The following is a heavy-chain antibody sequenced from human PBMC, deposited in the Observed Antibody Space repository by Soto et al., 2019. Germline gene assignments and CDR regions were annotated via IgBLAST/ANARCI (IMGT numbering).Heavy chain of an antibody. CDR3: ARDHGEGECEILMVH. D-gene: IGHD2-8*01. J-gene: IGHJ4*02. CDR2: ISSDGNTK. Sequence: QVHLVESGGGVVQPGRSLRLSCAASGFTFSSYAMHWVRQAPGKGLEWLTIISSDGNTKYYDAAVRGRFTVSRDNSKNTLYLQMNSLRPEDKALYYCARDHGEGECEILMVHWGRGTLVTVSS. CDR1: GFTFSSYA. V-gene: IGHV3-30*04.